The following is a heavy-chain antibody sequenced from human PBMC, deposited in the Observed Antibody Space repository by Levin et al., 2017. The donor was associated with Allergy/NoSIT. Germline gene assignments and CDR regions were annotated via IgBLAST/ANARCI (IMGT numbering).Heavy chain of an antibody. D-gene: IGHD1-26*01. CDR3: ARLGVGASFDY. CDR1: GFSFSSDE. Sequence: GESLKISCAASGFSFSSDEMTWFRQAPGTGLEWVSYISGPSTTIYYADSVKGRFTISRDNAKRAVYLQMNSLRVEDTAIYYCARLGVGASFDYWGQGVPVTVSS. V-gene: IGHV3-48*03. J-gene: IGHJ4*02. CDR2: ISGPSTTI.